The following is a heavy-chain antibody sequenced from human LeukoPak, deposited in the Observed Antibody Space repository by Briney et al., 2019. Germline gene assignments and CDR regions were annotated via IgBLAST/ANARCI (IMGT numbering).Heavy chain of an antibody. CDR3: ARDRSGSSTSSDY. V-gene: IGHV3-21*01. D-gene: IGHD2-2*01. Sequence: GGSLRLSCAPSGFTFSSYSMNWVRQAPGKGLEWVSSISSSSSYIYYADSVKGRFTISRDNAKNSLYLQMNSLRAEDTAVYYCARDRSGSSTSSDYWGQGTLVTASS. CDR2: ISSSSSYI. J-gene: IGHJ4*02. CDR1: GFTFSSYS.